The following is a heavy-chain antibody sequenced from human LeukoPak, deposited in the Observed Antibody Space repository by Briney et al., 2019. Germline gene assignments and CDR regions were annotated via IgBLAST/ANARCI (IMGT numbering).Heavy chain of an antibody. CDR3: ARSTTVTTAPVDY. V-gene: IGHV4-34*01. CDR1: GGSFSGYY. CDR2: INHSGST. Sequence: PSGTLSLTCAVYGGSFSGYYWSWIRQPPGKGLEWIGEINHSGSTNYNPSLKSRVTISVDTSKNQFSLKLSSVTAADTAVYYCARSTTVTTAPVDYWGQGTLVTVSS. D-gene: IGHD4-17*01. J-gene: IGHJ4*02.